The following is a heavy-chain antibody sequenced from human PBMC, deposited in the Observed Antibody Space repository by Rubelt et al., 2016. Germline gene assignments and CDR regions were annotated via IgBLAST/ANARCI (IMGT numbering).Heavy chain of an antibody. Sequence: EVQLVESGGGLEQPGRSLRLSCAASGFTFDDFAMHWVRQAPGKGLEWVSGISWNSVDIGYADSVRGRFTISRDNTRNFVYLQMNMLRVEDTALYYCVTSKGFGGGNYMKNWGQGTLVTVAS. J-gene: IGHJ4*02. CDR3: VTSKGFGGGNYMKN. CDR1: GFTFDDFA. D-gene: IGHD1-26*01. CDR2: ISWNSVDI. V-gene: IGHV3-9*01.